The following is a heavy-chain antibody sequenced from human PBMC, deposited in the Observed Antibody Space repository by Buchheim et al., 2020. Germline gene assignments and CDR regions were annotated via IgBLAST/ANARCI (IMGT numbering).Heavy chain of an antibody. D-gene: IGHD3-16*01. V-gene: IGHV3-7*01. Sequence: EVQLVESGGGLVQPGGSLRLSCAASGFTFSSYWMSWVRQAPGKGLEWVANIKQDGSEKYYVDSVKGRFTISRDNAKNSLYLQMNSLRAEDTAVYYCARAGKENYDYIWGRPTGFDYWGQGTL. CDR1: GFTFSSYW. CDR2: IKQDGSEK. J-gene: IGHJ4*02. CDR3: ARAGKENYDYIWGRPTGFDY.